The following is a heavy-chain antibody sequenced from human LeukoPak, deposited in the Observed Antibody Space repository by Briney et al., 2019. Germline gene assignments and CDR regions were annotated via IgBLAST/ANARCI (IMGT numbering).Heavy chain of an antibody. CDR2: IKGDESAR. CDR3: ARDVVGSLDY. D-gene: IGHD1-26*01. J-gene: IGHJ4*02. Sequence: PGGSLRLSCAASGFTFSSYWMAWVRQAPGKGLEWVANIKGDESARHQADSVKGRFTISRDNTCNSLYLQMTNLRGDDTAVYYCARDVVGSLDYWGQGTLVTVSS. V-gene: IGHV3-7*01. CDR1: GFTFSSYW.